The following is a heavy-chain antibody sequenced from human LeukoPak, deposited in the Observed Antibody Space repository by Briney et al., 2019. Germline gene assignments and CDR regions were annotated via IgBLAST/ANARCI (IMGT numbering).Heavy chain of an antibody. V-gene: IGHV3-21*01. Sequence: PGGSLRLSCGASGFTFSSYSMNWVRQAPGKGLEWVSSISSSSSYIYYADSVKGRFTISRDNAQNSLYLQMNSMRAEDTAVYYCAREGYLAAFDIWGQGTMVTVSS. D-gene: IGHD1-1*01. CDR2: ISSSSSYI. CDR1: GFTFSSYS. CDR3: AREGYLAAFDI. J-gene: IGHJ3*02.